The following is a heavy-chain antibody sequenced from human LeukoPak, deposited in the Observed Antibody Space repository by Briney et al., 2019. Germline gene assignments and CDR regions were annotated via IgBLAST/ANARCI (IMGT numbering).Heavy chain of an antibody. CDR1: GYTFTSYD. CDR2: MNPNSGNT. J-gene: IGHJ5*02. Sequence: ASVKVSCKASGYTFTSYDINWVRQATGQGLEWMGWMNPNSGNTDYAQKLQGRVTMTTDTSTSTAYMELRSLRSDDTAVYYCARDSYYDFWSGYYTGPWFDPWGQGTLVTVSS. D-gene: IGHD3-3*01. V-gene: IGHV1-8*01. CDR3: ARDSYYDFWSGYYTGPWFDP.